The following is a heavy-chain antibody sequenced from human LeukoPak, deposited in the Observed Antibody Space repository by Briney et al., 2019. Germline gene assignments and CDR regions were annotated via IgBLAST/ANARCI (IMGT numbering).Heavy chain of an antibody. CDR1: GYTFTGYY. J-gene: IGHJ6*02. Sequence: ASVKVSCKASGYTFTGYYMHWVRQAPGQGLEWMGWINPNSGGTNYAQKFQGRVTMTRDTSISTAHMELSRLRSDDTAVYYCARDIVVVVAATLALPYYGMDVWGQGTTVTVSS. CDR2: INPNSGGT. CDR3: ARDIVVVVAATLALPYYGMDV. V-gene: IGHV1-2*02. D-gene: IGHD2-15*01.